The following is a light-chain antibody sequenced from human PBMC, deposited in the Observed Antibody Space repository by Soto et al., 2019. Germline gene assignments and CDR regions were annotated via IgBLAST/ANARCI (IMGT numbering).Light chain of an antibody. CDR1: QSVLYSSNNKIY. J-gene: IGKJ2*01. CDR2: WAS. CDR3: QQYYSPPYT. V-gene: IGKV4-1*01. Sequence: DIVMTQSPDSLAVSLGERATINCKSSQSVLYSSNNKIYLGWYQQKPGQTPKLLIYWASTRDSGVPDRFSGXGXGXXXXXXXXXXXXXDVAVYYCQQYYSPPYTFGQGTRLEIK.